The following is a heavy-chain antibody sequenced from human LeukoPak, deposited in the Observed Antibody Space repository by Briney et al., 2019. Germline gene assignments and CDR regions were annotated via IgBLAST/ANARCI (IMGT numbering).Heavy chain of an antibody. CDR1: GYTFTSYD. V-gene: IGHV1-8*01. CDR2: MNPNSGNT. CDR3: ARVRQLDYYYGMDV. J-gene: IGHJ6*02. D-gene: IGHD6-6*01. Sequence: RASVKVSCKASGYTFTSYDINWVRQATGQGLEWMGWMNPNSGNTGYAQKFQGRVTMTRNTSISTAYMELSSLRSEDTAVYYCARVRQLDYYYGMDVWGQGTTVTVSS.